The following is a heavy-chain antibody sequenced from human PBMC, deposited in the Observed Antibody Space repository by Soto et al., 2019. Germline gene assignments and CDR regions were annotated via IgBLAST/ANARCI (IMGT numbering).Heavy chain of an antibody. Sequence: GGSLRLSCAASGFTFSSYAMSWVRQAPGKGLEWVSAISGSGGSTYYADSVKGRFTISRDNSKNTLYLQMNSLRAEDTAVYYCAKDGPDSGSWYTYYYYYGMDVWGQGTTVTVSS. CDR2: ISGSGGST. V-gene: IGHV3-23*01. CDR1: GFTFSSYA. D-gene: IGHD6-13*01. CDR3: AKDGPDSGSWYTYYYYYGMDV. J-gene: IGHJ6*02.